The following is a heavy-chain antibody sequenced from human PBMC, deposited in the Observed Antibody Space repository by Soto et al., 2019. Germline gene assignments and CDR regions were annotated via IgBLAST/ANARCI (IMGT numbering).Heavy chain of an antibody. CDR1: GGSISSGGYS. V-gene: IGHV4-30-2*01. Sequence: QLQLQESGSGLVKPSQTLSLTCAVSGGSISSGGYSWSWIRQPPGTGLEWIGYIYHSGSTYYNPSLKGRVTISGDRSKNQCSLKLSSVTAADTAVYYCARAWRSVAGLVWFAPWVQGTLVTVSS. CDR3: ARAWRSVAGLVWFAP. CDR2: IYHSGST. J-gene: IGHJ5*02. D-gene: IGHD6-19*01.